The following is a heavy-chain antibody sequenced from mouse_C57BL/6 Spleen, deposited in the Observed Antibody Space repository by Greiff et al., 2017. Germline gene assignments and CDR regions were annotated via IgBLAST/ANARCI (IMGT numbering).Heavy chain of an antibody. D-gene: IGHD2-4*01. CDR2: INPNNGGT. CDR1: GYTFPDYN. J-gene: IGHJ4*01. V-gene: IGHV1-22*01. CDR3: ANYDYRYYAMDY. Sequence: VQLLQSGPDLVKPGASVTMSCKASGYTFPDYNMHWVKQSHGKSLEWIGYINPNNGGTSYNQTFKGKATLTVNKSSSTAYMELHSLTSEESSVDSCANYDYRYYAMDYWGQGTSVTVSS.